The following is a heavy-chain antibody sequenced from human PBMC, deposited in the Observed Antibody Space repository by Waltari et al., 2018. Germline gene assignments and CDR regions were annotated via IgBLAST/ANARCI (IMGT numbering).Heavy chain of an antibody. CDR1: GYSFTSYW. D-gene: IGHD3-10*01. J-gene: IGHJ4*02. CDR3: ARVFPTSNPLVQGPGY. CDR2: INPNSGGT. Sequence: VQLVQSGAEVKKPGESLKISCKGSGYSFTSYWIGWVRQMPGKGLEWMGRINPNSGGTNYAQKFQGRVTMTRDTSISTAYMELSRLRSDDTAVYYCARVFPTSNPLVQGPGYWGQGTLVTVSS. V-gene: IGHV1-2*06.